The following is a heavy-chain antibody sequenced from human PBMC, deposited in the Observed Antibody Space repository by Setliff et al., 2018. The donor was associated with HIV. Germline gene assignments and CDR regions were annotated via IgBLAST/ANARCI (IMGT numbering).Heavy chain of an antibody. J-gene: IGHJ4*02. CDR3: ARLNNGAHYFHFDY. CDR2: INHSGST. D-gene: IGHD1-20*01. CDR1: GGSFISYY. V-gene: IGHV4-34*01. Sequence: PSETLSLTCAVYGGSFISYYWTWIRQPPGKGLEWIGEINHSGSTYYNPSLKSRVTISVDTSKNQFSLKLSSVTAADTAVYYCARLNNGAHYFHFDYWGQGTLVTVSS.